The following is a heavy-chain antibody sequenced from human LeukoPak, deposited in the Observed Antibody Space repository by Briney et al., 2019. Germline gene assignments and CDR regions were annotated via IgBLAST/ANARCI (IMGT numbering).Heavy chain of an antibody. CDR3: ARGHFGVAKGPFDY. V-gene: IGHV4-59*01. Sequence: SETLSLTCTVSGGSISSYYWSWIRQPPGNGLEWIGYIYYSGSTNYNPSLKSRVTISVDTSKNQFSLKLSSVTAADTAVYYCARGHFGVAKGPFDYWGQGTLVTVSS. D-gene: IGHD3-3*01. CDR2: IYYSGST. J-gene: IGHJ4*02. CDR1: GGSISSYY.